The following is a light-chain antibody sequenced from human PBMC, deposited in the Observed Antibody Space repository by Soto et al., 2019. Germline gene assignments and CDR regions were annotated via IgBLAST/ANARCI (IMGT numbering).Light chain of an antibody. J-gene: IGLJ1*01. CDR1: SSDVGGYNY. CDR3: TSYTSSTPYV. V-gene: IGLV2-14*01. Sequence: QSVLTQPPSVSAAPGQSITISCTGTSSDVGGYNYVSWYQQHPGKDPKLIIYEVSSRPSGVSNRFSGSKSGNTASLTISGLQADDEADYYCTSYTSSTPYVFGTGTKLTVL. CDR2: EVS.